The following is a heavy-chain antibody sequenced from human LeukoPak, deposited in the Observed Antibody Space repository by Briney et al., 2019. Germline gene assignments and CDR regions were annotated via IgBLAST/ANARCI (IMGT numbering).Heavy chain of an antibody. CDR3: ASDSGGRRDAFNI. J-gene: IGHJ3*02. D-gene: IGHD2-8*02. V-gene: IGHV4-4*07. Sequence: SETLSLTCTVSGGSINNYYWSWIRQPAGKGLEWIGRIYTTGSTNYNPSLKSRITMSVDTSKNQFSLKLTSVTAADTAVYYCASDSGGRRDAFNIWGQGTKVTVSS. CDR2: IYTTGST. CDR1: GGSINNYY.